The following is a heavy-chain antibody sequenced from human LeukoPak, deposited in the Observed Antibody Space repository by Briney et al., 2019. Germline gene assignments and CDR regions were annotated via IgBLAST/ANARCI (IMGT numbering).Heavy chain of an antibody. D-gene: IGHD6-6*01. CDR2: INHSGST. CDR3: ARQGSSSSYYFDY. V-gene: IGHV4-34*01. Sequence: SETLSLTCAVYGGSFSGYYWSWIRQPPGKGLEWIGEINHSGSTNYNPSLKSRVTISVDTSKNQFSLKLSSVTAADTAVYYRARQGSSSSYYFDYWGQGTLVTVSS. CDR1: GGSFSGYY. J-gene: IGHJ4*02.